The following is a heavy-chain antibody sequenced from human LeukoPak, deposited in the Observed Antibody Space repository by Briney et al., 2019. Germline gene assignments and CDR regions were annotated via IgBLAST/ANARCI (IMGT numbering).Heavy chain of an antibody. V-gene: IGHV3-64D*06. D-gene: IGHD2-2*01. CDR3: VKDQAAMPYYYGMDV. J-gene: IGHJ6*04. CDR2: ISSNGGST. CDR1: GFTFSSYA. Sequence: GGSLRLSCSASGFTFSSYAMHWVGQAPGKGLEYVSDISSNGGSTYYADSVKGRFTISRDNSKNTLYLQMSSLRAEDTAVYYCVKDQAAMPYYYGMDVWGKGTTVTVSS.